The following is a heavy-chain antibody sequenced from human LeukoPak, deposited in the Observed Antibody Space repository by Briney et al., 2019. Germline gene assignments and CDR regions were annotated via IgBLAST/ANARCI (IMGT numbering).Heavy chain of an antibody. V-gene: IGHV1-69*05. CDR1: GGTFSSYA. CDR2: IIPIFGTA. D-gene: IGHD4-17*01. CDR3: AVHDYGDYHSGY. J-gene: IGHJ4*02. Sequence: SVKVSCKASGGTFSSYAISWVRQAPGQGLEWMGRIIPIFGTANYAQKFQGRVTITTDESTSTAYMELSSLRSEDTAAYYCAVHDYGDYHSGYWGQGTLVTVSS.